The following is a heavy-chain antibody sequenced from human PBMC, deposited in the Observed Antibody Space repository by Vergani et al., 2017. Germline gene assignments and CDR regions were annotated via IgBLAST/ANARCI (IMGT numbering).Heavy chain of an antibody. CDR2: ISAYNGNT. D-gene: IGHD5-18*01. V-gene: IGHV1-18*01. CDR3: ARDLPADTAMVTYYYYYGMDV. Sequence: QVQLVQSGAEVKKPGASVKVSCKASGYTFTSYGISWVRQAPGQGLEWMGWISAYNGNTNYAQKLQGRVTMTTDTSTSTAYMELRSLRSDDTAVYYCARDLPADTAMVTYYYYYGMDVWGQGTTVTVSS. CDR1: GYTFTSYG. J-gene: IGHJ6*02.